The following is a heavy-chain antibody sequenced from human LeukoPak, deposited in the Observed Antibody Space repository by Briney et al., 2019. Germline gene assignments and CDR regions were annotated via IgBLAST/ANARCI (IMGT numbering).Heavy chain of an antibody. CDR1: GGSFSGYY. J-gene: IGHJ4*02. Sequence: SETLSLTCAVYGGSFSGYYWSWIRQPPGKGLEWIGEINHSGSTNYNPSLKSRVTISVDTSKNQFSLKLSSVTAADTAVYYCARGQYPDYGDYVFDYWGQGTLVTVSS. CDR2: INHSGST. D-gene: IGHD4-17*01. V-gene: IGHV4-34*01. CDR3: ARGQYPDYGDYVFDY.